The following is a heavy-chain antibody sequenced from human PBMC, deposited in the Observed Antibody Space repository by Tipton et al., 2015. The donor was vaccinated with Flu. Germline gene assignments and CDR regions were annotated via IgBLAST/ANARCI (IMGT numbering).Heavy chain of an antibody. CDR2: IYSSDST. CDR1: GFIVSSDY. D-gene: IGHD2-2*01. J-gene: IGHJ3*02. V-gene: IGHV3-53*01. CDR3: AKRYCSSTTCYIPDALAI. Sequence: SLRLSCAASGFIVSSDYMSWVRQAPGKGLEWLSVIYSSDSTSYADSVRGRFTVSRDNSQNTLYLQMNNLRVEDTAVYYCAKRYCSSTTCYIPDALAIWGQGTRVTVSS.